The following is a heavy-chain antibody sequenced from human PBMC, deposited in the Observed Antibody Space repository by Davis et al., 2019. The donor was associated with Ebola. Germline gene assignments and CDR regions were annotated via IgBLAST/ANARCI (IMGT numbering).Heavy chain of an antibody. D-gene: IGHD1-26*01. J-gene: IGHJ4*02. CDR1: GGTFSSYA. CDR2: IIPIFGTA. Sequence: SVKVSCKASGGTFSSYAISWVRQAPGQGLEWMGGIIPIFGTANYAQKFQGRVTMTRITSINTAYMELSSLRSEDTAVYFCARDSSGVVGANDFDYWGQGTLVTVSS. V-gene: IGHV1-69*05. CDR3: ARDSSGVVGANDFDY.